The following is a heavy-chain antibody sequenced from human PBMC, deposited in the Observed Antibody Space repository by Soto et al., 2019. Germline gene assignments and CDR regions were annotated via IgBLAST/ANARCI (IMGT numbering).Heavy chain of an antibody. Sequence: QVQLVQSGAEVKKSGASMKVSCKASGYTFTNYGVAWVRRAPGQGLEWMGWISGNNGDTKYAQNLQNRVTMTTDTSTNTAYMEVRSLRSDATAVYYCGRGGLAVSGTYDYWGQGTLVTVSS. J-gene: IGHJ4*02. CDR3: GRGGLAVSGTYDY. D-gene: IGHD6-19*01. CDR1: GYTFTNYG. CDR2: ISGNNGDT. V-gene: IGHV1-18*01.